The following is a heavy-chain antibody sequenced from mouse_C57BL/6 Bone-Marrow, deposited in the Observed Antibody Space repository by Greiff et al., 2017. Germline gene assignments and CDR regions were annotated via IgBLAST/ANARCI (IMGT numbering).Heavy chain of an antibody. D-gene: IGHD2-4*01. CDR3: ARGDDYDGTGFDY. CDR2: IDPSDSYT. J-gene: IGHJ2*01. CDR1: GYTFTSYW. Sequence: QVQLQQPGAELVMPGASVKLSCKASGYTFTSYWMHWVKQRPGQGLEWIGEIDPSDSYTNYNQKFKGKSTLTVDKSSSTAYMQLSSLTSEDSAVYCCARGDDYDGTGFDYWGQGTTLTVSS. V-gene: IGHV1-69*01.